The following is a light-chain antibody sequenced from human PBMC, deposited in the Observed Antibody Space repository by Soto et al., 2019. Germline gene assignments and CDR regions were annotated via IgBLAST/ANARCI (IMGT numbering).Light chain of an antibody. Sequence: VSASVGEKVTIAFRASQGISSWLAWDQQKPGKAPKLLMFDTFSLESGVPSRFSGSRSGTEFTLTIGSRQPDDDATYFCQEYGTNLTFGQGTRLEIK. CDR2: DTF. CDR3: QEYGTNLT. J-gene: IGKJ5*01. V-gene: IGKV1-5*01. CDR1: QGISSW.